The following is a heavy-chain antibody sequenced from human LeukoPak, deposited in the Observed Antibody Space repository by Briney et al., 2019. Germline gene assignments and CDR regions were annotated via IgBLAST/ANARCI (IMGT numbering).Heavy chain of an antibody. CDR2: INPNSGGT. CDR3: ARDLRGPYYYDSSGYYHNWFDP. CDR1: GYTFTGYY. Sequence: ASVKVSCKASGYTFTGYYMHWLRQAPGQGLEWMGRINPNSGGTNYAQKFQGRVTMTRDTSISTAYMELSRLRSDDTAVYYCARDLRGPYYYDSSGYYHNWFDPWGQGTLVTVSS. V-gene: IGHV1-2*06. J-gene: IGHJ5*02. D-gene: IGHD3-22*01.